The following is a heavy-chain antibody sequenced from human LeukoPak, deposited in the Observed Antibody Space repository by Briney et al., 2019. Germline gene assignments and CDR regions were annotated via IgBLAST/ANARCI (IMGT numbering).Heavy chain of an antibody. CDR1: GGSISSGSYY. CDR3: ARYNTYCYDSSGKNNYNWFDP. V-gene: IGHV4-61*02. Sequence: SQTLSLTCTVSGGSISSGSYYWSWIRQPAGKGLEWIGRIYTSGSTNYNPSLKSRVTISVDTSKNQFSLKLSSVTAADTAVYYCARYNTYCYDSSGKNNYNWFDPWGQGTLVTVSS. CDR2: IYTSGST. J-gene: IGHJ5*02. D-gene: IGHD3-22*01.